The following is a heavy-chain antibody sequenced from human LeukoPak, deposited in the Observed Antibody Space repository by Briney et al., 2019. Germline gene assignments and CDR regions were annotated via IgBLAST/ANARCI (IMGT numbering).Heavy chain of an antibody. CDR3: ARGRNY. J-gene: IGHJ4*02. Sequence: PSETLSLTCAVSGGSISSSNWWSWVRQPPGKGLEWIGEINHSGSTNYNPSLKSRVTISVDTSKNQFSLKLSSVTAADTAVYYCARGRNYWGQGTLVTVSS. CDR2: INHSGST. CDR1: GGSISSSNW. V-gene: IGHV4-4*02.